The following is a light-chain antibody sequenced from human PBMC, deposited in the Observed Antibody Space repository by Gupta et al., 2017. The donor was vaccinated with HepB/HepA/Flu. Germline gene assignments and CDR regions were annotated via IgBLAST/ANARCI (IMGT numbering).Light chain of an antibody. CDR1: TGTVTSGYY. J-gene: IGLJ2*01. CDR2: STS. CDR3: LLYYGGAQLV. V-gene: IGLV7-43*01. Sequence: QTVVTQEPSLTVSPGGTVTLTCASSTGTVTSGYYPSWFQQQPGQAPKPLIYSTSNKHSWTPARFSGSLLGGKAALTLSGVQPEDEAEYYCLLYYGGAQLVFGGGTKLTVL.